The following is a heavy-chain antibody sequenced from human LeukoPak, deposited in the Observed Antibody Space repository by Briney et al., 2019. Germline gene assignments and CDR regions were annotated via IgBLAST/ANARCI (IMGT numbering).Heavy chain of an antibody. CDR3: ATALPPHYYDSSGYYPFDY. CDR2: FDPEDGET. CDR1: GYTLTELS. D-gene: IGHD3-22*01. J-gene: IGHJ4*02. V-gene: IGHV1-24*01. Sequence: ASVKVSCKVSGYTLTELSMHLVRQAPGKGLEWMVGFDPEDGETIYAQKFQGRVTMTEDTSTDTAYMELSSLRSEDTAVYYCATALPPHYYDSSGYYPFDYWGQGTLVTVSS.